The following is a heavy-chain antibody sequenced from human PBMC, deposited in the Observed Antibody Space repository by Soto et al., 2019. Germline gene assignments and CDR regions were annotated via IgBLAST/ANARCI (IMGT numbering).Heavy chain of an antibody. CDR1: GFTFSDYY. D-gene: IGHD6-13*01. Sequence: PGGSLRLSCAASGFTFSDYYMSWIRQAPGKGLEWVSYISSSSSYTNYADSVKGRFTISRDNAKNSLYLQMNSLRAEDTAVYYCATLGFYSSSSYFDYWGQGTLVTVSS. CDR3: ATLGFYSSSSYFDY. J-gene: IGHJ4*02. V-gene: IGHV3-11*06. CDR2: ISSSSSYT.